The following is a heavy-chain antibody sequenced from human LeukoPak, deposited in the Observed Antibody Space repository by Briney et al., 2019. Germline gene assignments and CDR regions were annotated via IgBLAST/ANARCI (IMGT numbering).Heavy chain of an antibody. CDR3: ARGYSSSGLDY. D-gene: IGHD6-6*01. Sequence: SETLSLTCAVYGGSFSGYDWSWIRQPPGKGLEWIGEINHSGSTNYNPSLKSRVTISVDTSKNQFSLKLSSVTAADTAVYYCARGYSSSGLDYWGQGTLVTVSS. CDR2: INHSGST. CDR1: GGSFSGYD. V-gene: IGHV4-34*01. J-gene: IGHJ4*02.